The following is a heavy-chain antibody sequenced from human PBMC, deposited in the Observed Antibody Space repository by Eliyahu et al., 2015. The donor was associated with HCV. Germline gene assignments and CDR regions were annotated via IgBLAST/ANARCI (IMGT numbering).Heavy chain of an antibody. CDR2: ISYDGSNK. V-gene: IGHV3-30-3*01. CDR1: GFTFSSYA. Sequence: QVQLVESGGGVVQPGRSLRLSCAASGFTFSSYAMHWVRQAPGKGLEWVAVISYDGSNKYYADSVKGRFTISRDNSKNTLYLQMNSLRAEDTAVYYCARDPRYDFWSGYFDYWGQGTLVTVSS. D-gene: IGHD3-3*01. J-gene: IGHJ4*02. CDR3: ARDPRYDFWSGYFDY.